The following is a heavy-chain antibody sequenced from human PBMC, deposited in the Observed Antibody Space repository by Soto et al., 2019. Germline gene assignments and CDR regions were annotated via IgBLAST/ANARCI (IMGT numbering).Heavy chain of an antibody. V-gene: IGHV5-51*01. D-gene: IGHD3-22*01. J-gene: IGHJ4*02. CDR2: IYPGDSDT. CDR1: GYSFTSYW. CDR3: AREFYDSSGYSDYFDY. Sequence: PGESLKISCKGSGYSFTSYWIGWVRQMPGRGLEWMGIIYPGDSDTRYSPSFQGQVTISADKSISTAYLQWSSLKASDTAMYYCAREFYDSSGYSDYFDYWGQGTLVTVSS.